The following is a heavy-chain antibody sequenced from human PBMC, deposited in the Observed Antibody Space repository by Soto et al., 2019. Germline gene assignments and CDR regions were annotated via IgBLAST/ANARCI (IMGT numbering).Heavy chain of an antibody. V-gene: IGHV3-30-3*01. CDR3: ARDPMVRGVIIGDAFDI. D-gene: IGHD3-10*01. J-gene: IGHJ3*02. CDR1: GFTFSSYA. Sequence: GGSLRLSCAASGFTFSSYAMHWVRQAPGKGLEWVAVISYDGSNKYYVDSVKGRFTISRDNAKNSLYLQMNSLRAEDTAVYYCARDPMVRGVIIGDAFDIWGQGTMVTVSS. CDR2: ISYDGSNK.